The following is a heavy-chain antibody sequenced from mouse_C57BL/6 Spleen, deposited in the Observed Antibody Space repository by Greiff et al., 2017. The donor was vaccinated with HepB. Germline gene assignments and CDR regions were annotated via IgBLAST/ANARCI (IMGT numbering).Heavy chain of an antibody. Sequence: QVQLQQSGAELVRPGTSVKVSCKASGYAFTNYLIEWVKQRPGQGLEWIGVINPGSGGTNYNEKFKGKATLTADKSSSTAYMQLSSLTSEDSAVYYCARPLRYYAMDYWGQGTSVTVSS. CDR1: GYAFTNYL. CDR2: INPGSGGT. D-gene: IGHD1-1*01. V-gene: IGHV1-54*01. CDR3: ARPLRYYAMDY. J-gene: IGHJ4*01.